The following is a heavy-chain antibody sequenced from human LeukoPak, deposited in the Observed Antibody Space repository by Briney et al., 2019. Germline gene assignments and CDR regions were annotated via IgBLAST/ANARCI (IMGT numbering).Heavy chain of an antibody. CDR3: ARPSAGYCSGGSCYGGDYFDY. CDR2: IYPGDSDT. D-gene: IGHD2-15*01. V-gene: IGHV5-51*01. CDR1: GYSFTSYW. J-gene: IGHJ4*02. Sequence: GESLKISCKGSGYSFTSYWIGWVRQMPGKGLEWMGIIYPGDSDTRYSPSFQGQVTISADKSISTAYLQWSSLKASDTAMHYCARPSAGYCSGGSCYGGDYFDYWGQGTLVTVSS.